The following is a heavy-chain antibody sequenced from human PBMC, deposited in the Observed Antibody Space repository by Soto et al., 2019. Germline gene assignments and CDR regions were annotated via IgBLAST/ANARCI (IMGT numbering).Heavy chain of an antibody. V-gene: IGHV4-31*03. J-gene: IGHJ5*02. CDR2: IYYSGST. CDR3: ARDKRAYYDFWSGPLRAWFDP. Sequence: TSKTLSLTCTVSGGSISSGGYYWSWIRQHPGKGLEWIGYIYYSGSTYYNPSLKSRVTISVDTSKNQFSLKLSSVTAADTAVYYCARDKRAYYDFWSGPLRAWFDPWGQGTLVTASS. D-gene: IGHD3-3*01. CDR1: GGSISSGGYY.